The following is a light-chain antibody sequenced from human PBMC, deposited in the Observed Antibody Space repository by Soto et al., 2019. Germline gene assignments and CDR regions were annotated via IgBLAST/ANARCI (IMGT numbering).Light chain of an antibody. CDR1: QSVSSSY. CDR3: QQRSNWGFT. J-gene: IGKJ3*01. Sequence: EIVLTQSPGTLSLSPGERATLSCRASQSVSSSYLAWYQQKPGQAPRLLIYGASSRATGIPDRFSGSGSGTDFTLTISRLEPEDFAVYYCQQRSNWGFTFGPGTKVDIK. V-gene: IGKV3D-20*02. CDR2: GAS.